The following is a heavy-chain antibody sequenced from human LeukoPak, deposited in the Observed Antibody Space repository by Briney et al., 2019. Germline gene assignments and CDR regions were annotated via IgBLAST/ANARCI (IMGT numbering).Heavy chain of an antibody. CDR2: INHSGST. Sequence: SETLSLTCTVSGGSVSNYYWSWIRQPPGKGLEWIGEINHSGSTNYNPSLKSRVTISVDTSKNQFSLKLSSVTAADTAVYYCARGRLVRGVMPLDYWGQGTLVTVSS. CDR3: ARGRLVRGVMPLDY. CDR1: GGSVSNYY. D-gene: IGHD3-10*01. V-gene: IGHV4-34*01. J-gene: IGHJ4*02.